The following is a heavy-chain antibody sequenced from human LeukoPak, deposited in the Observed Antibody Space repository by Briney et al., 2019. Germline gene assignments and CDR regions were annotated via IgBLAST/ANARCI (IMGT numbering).Heavy chain of an antibody. J-gene: IGHJ4*02. CDR3: ARDGFGTGSN. CDR1: GLTFSSYW. Sequence: GGSLKLSCAASGLTFSSYWMDWVRQAPGKGLEWVANIKQDGSEKNYVDSVKGRFIISRDNAKNSLYLQMNTLRADDTAVYYCARDGFGTGSNWGQGTLVTVSS. D-gene: IGHD3-16*01. CDR2: IKQDGSEK. V-gene: IGHV3-7*03.